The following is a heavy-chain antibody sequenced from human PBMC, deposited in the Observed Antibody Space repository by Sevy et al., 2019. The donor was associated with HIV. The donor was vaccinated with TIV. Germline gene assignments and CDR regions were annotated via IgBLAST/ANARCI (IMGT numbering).Heavy chain of an antibody. Sequence: GGSLRLSCAASGFNFNRFAMHWVRQAPGKGLEWLALIWYDGSNQDYAESVKGRFTISRDNSKNAVFLQMNSLRAEDTAVYYCARVSHEFRFDPWGQGTLVTVSS. V-gene: IGHV3-33*01. J-gene: IGHJ5*02. CDR1: GFNFNRFA. CDR3: ARVSHEFRFDP. CDR2: IWYDGSNQ.